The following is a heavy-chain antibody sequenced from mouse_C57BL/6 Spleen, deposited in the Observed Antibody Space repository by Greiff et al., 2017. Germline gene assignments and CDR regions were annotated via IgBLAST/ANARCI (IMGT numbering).Heavy chain of an antibody. V-gene: IGHV1-82*01. CDR3: ARWGAQATRAAWFAY. CDR1: GYAFSSSW. J-gene: IGHJ3*01. CDR2: IYPGDGDT. D-gene: IGHD3-2*02. Sequence: QVQLQQSGPELVKPGASVKISCKASGYAFSSSWMNWVKQRPGKGLEWIGRIYPGDGDTNYNGKFKGKATLTADKSSSTAYMQLSSLTSEDSAVYFCARWGAQATRAAWFAYWGQGTLVTVSA.